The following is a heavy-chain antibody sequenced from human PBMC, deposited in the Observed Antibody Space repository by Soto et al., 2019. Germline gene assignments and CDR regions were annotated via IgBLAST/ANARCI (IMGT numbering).Heavy chain of an antibody. V-gene: IGHV1-69*12. CDR2: IIPIFGTA. Sequence: QVQLVQSGAEVKKPGSSVKVSCKASGGTFSSYAISWVRQAPGQGLEWMGGIIPIFGTANYAQKFQGRVLITAEESMCTAYMELSSLRSADTAVYHWATARDDSNYYGMYVWWQGTTVTVSS. CDR3: ATARDDSNYYGMYV. J-gene: IGHJ6*01. D-gene: IGHD3-22*01. CDR1: GGTFSSYA.